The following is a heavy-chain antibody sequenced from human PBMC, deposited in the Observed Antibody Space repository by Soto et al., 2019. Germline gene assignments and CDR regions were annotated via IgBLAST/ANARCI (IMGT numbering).Heavy chain of an antibody. CDR2: IDQSGST. D-gene: IGHD3-22*01. V-gene: IGHV4-38-2*01. CDR3: ATDLTTMIVFDQ. CDR1: GYSISSGCY. J-gene: IGHJ4*02. Sequence: SETLSLTCAVSGYSISSGCYWGWIRQPPGKGLEWIGSIDQSGSTSYNASLKSRVTVSADTYKNQISLMLTSVTAADTAVYYCATDLTTMIVFDQWGQGTQVTVSS.